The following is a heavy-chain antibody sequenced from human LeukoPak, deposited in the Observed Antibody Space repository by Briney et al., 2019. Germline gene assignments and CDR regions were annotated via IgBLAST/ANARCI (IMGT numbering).Heavy chain of an antibody. CDR2: IIPIFGTA. CDR1: GGTFSSYA. J-gene: IGHJ3*02. D-gene: IGHD5-24*01. Sequence: EASVKVSCKASGGTFSSYAISWVRQAPGQGLEWMGGIIPIFGTANYAQKFQGRVTITADESTSTAYMELSSLRFEDTAVYYCARDIDGYNPRNPYDAFDIWGQGTMVTVSS. CDR3: ARDIDGYNPRNPYDAFDI. V-gene: IGHV1-69*13.